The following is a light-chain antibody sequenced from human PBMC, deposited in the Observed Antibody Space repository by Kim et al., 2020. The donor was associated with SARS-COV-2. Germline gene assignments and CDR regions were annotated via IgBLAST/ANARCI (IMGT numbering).Light chain of an antibody. Sequence: IVMTQSPLSLPVTPGEPASISCRSAQSLQHSNGDSFLDWYVLKPGQSPQPLIFFASNRASGVPDRFSGSGSGTDFILKISRVEPEYVGVYYCMQVLRAPLSFGQGTKLEI. V-gene: IGKV2-28*01. CDR1: QSLQHSNGDSF. CDR3: MQVLRAPLS. CDR2: FAS. J-gene: IGKJ2*01.